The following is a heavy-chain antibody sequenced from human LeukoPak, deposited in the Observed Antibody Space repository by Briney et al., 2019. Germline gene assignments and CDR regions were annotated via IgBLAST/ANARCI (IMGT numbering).Heavy chain of an antibody. CDR1: GGSISSSSYY. D-gene: IGHD3-16*02. J-gene: IGHJ4*02. CDR2: IYYSGST. CDR3: ARQGADYDYVWGSYRPYYFDY. V-gene: IGHV4-39*01. Sequence: SETLSLTCTVSGGSISSSSYYWGWIRQPPGKGLEWIGSIYYSGSTYYNPSLKSRVTISVDTSKNQFSRKLSSVTAADTAVYYCARQGADYDYVWGSYRPYYFDYWGQGTLVTVSS.